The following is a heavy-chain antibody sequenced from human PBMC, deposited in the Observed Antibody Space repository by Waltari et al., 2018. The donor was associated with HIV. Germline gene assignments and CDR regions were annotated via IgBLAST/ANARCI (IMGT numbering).Heavy chain of an antibody. D-gene: IGHD2-21*02. CDR1: GGSISSSSYY. CDR2: IYYSGST. Sequence: QLQLQESGPGLVKPSETLSLTCTVSGGSISSSSYYWGWIRQPPGKGLEWIGSIYYSGSTYYNPSTKRRVTISVDTSKNQFSLKLSAVTAADTAVYYCARHAVRVVTARDHWFDPWGQGTLVTVSS. CDR3: ARHAVRVVTARDHWFDP. J-gene: IGHJ5*02. V-gene: IGHV4-39*01.